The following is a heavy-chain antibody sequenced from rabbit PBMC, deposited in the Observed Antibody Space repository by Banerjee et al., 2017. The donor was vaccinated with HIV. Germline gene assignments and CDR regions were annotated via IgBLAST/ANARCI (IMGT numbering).Heavy chain of an antibody. Sequence: EESGGDLVKPEGSLTLTCTASGFSFSSSYWICWVRQAPGKGLEWIACIYGGSSGRTYYTSWAKSRFTISKTSSTTVTLQMTSLTAADTATYFCAREWVGSSGDYPPSFNLWGQGTLVTVS. V-gene: IGHV1S45*01. CDR3: AREWVGSSGDYPPSFNL. CDR2: IYGGSSGRT. D-gene: IGHD1-1*01. J-gene: IGHJ3*01. CDR1: GFSFSSSYW.